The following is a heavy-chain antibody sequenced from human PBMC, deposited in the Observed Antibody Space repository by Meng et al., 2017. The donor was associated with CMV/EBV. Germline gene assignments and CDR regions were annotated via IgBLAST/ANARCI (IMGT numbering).Heavy chain of an antibody. CDR2: MNPNSGHT. CDR3: ARVGQRGSSLYYGMDV. V-gene: IGHV1-8*03. CDR1: GYTFTSYD. Sequence: ASVKVSCKASGYTFTSYDINWVRQATGQGLEWMGWMNPNSGHTDYAQKFQGRVTITRNTSISTAYMELSSLRSEDTAVYYCARVGQRGSSLYYGMDVWGQGTTVTVSS. J-gene: IGHJ6*02. D-gene: IGHD6-6*01.